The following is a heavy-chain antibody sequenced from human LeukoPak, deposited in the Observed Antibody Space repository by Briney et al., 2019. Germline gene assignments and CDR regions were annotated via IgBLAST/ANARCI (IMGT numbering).Heavy chain of an antibody. CDR1: GFTFSSYW. V-gene: IGHV3-23*01. D-gene: IGHD1-26*01. J-gene: IGHJ4*02. CDR3: AKGDIVGAAFDY. Sequence: GGSLRLSCAASGFTFSSYWMSWVRQAPGKGLEWVSIISGSGGSTYVADSVKGRFTISRDNSKNTLYLQMNSLRAEDTAVYYCAKGDIVGAAFDYWGQGTLVTVSS. CDR2: ISGSGGST.